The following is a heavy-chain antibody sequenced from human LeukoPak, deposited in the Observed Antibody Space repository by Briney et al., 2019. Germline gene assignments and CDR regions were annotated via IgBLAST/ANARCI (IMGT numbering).Heavy chain of an antibody. CDR2: IYTSGST. D-gene: IGHD6-19*01. V-gene: IGHV4-61*02. Sequence: SETLSLTCTVSGGSISSSSYYWSWIRQPAGKGLEWIGRIYTSGSTNYNPSLKSRVTMSVDTSKNQFSLKLSSVTAADTAVYYCARDVTVAGNFDYWGQGTLVTVSS. CDR3: ARDVTVAGNFDY. J-gene: IGHJ4*02. CDR1: GGSISSSSYY.